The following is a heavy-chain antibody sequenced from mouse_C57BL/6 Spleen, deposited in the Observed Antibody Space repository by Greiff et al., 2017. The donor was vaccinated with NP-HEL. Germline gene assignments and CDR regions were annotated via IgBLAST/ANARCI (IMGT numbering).Heavy chain of an antibody. CDR2: ILPGSGST. CDR3: AREPYYGSSYDYAMDY. V-gene: IGHV1-9*01. CDR1: GYTFTGYW. Sequence: VKLQESGAELMKPGASVKLSCKATGYTFTGYWIEWVKQRPGHGLEWIGEILPGSGSTNYNEKFKGKATFTADTSSNTAYMQLSSLTTEDSAIYYCAREPYYGSSYDYAMDYWGQGTSVTVSS. J-gene: IGHJ4*01. D-gene: IGHD1-1*01.